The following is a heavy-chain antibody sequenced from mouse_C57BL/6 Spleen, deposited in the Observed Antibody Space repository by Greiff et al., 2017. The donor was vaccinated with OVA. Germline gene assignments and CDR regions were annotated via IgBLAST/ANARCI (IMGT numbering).Heavy chain of an antibody. CDR1: GYTFTDYY. CDR2: INPNNGGT. D-gene: IGHD1-2*01. Sequence: VQLQQSGPELVKPGASVKISCKASGYTFTDYYMNWVKQSHGKSLEWIGDINPNNGGTSYNQKFKGKATLTVDKSSSTAYMELRSLTSEDSAVYYCARCITGDYWGQGTTLTVSS. V-gene: IGHV1-26*01. J-gene: IGHJ2*01. CDR3: ARCITGDY.